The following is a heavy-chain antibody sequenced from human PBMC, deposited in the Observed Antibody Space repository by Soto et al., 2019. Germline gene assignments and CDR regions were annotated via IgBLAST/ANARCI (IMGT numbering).Heavy chain of an antibody. V-gene: IGHV4-39*01. CDR3: ARHHPQYYDFWSGYYPGCWFDP. Sequence: SETLSLTCTVSGGSISSSSYYWGWIRQPPGKGLEWIGSIYYSGSTYYNPSLKSRVTISVDTSKNQFSLKLSSVTAADTAAYYCARHHPQYYDFWSGYYPGCWFDPWGQGTLVTVSS. D-gene: IGHD3-3*01. CDR2: IYYSGST. CDR1: GGSISSSSYY. J-gene: IGHJ5*02.